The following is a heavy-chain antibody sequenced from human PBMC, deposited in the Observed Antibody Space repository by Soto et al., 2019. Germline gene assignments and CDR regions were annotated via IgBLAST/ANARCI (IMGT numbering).Heavy chain of an antibody. J-gene: IGHJ4*02. D-gene: IGHD5-18*01. CDR2: IYPGDSDT. Sequence: EVHLVQSGAEVKKPGESLKISCKGSGYNFPTYWIGWVRQMPGKGLEWMGIIYPGDSDTKYSPSFQGQVTISADKSLHTAYLPWSSLKASDSAMYYCARRASGYTYSSPIDHWGQGTLVLVSS. V-gene: IGHV5-51*03. CDR3: ARRASGYTYSSPIDH. CDR1: GYNFPTYW.